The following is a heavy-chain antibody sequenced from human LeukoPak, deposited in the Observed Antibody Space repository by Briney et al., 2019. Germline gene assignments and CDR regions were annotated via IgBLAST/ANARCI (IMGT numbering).Heavy chain of an antibody. V-gene: IGHV4-39*01. CDR3: ARGGAWASVAGPDY. J-gene: IGHJ4*02. CDR2: IYYSGST. D-gene: IGHD6-19*01. CDR1: GGSISSSSNY. Sequence: PSETLSLTCTVSGGSISSSSNYWGWIRQPPGKGLGWIGSIYYSGSTYYNPSLKSRVTISADTSKNQFSLKLNSVTATDTAVYYCARGGAWASVAGPDYWGQGTLVTVSS.